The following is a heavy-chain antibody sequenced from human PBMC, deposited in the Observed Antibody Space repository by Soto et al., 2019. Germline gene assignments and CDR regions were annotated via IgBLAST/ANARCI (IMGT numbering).Heavy chain of an antibody. D-gene: IGHD3-22*01. CDR1: RLTFSSYA. V-gene: IGHV3-30-3*01. Sequence: QVQLVESGGGVVQPGRSLRLSCAASRLTFSSYAMHWVRQAPGKGLEWVAIISYDGGNKYYADSVKGRFTTSRDNSKNTLYLQMNSLRAEDTAVYYCAREISGYDSSGYYPGWVPCDYWGQGTLVTVSS. CDR3: AREISGYDSSGYYPGWVPCDY. J-gene: IGHJ4*02. CDR2: ISYDGGNK.